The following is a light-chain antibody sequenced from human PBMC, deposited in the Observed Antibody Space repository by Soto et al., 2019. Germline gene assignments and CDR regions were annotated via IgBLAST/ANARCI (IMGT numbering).Light chain of an antibody. CDR2: EGS. V-gene: IGLV2-23*03. Sequence: QSVLTQPASVSGSPGQSITISCTGTSSDVGSYNPVSWYQQHPGKAPKLMIYEGSKRPSGVSNRFSGSKSGNTASLTISGLQAEDEADYYCCSYAGSNAIHVVFGGGTKLTVL. CDR3: CSYAGSNAIHVV. J-gene: IGLJ2*01. CDR1: SSDVGSYNP.